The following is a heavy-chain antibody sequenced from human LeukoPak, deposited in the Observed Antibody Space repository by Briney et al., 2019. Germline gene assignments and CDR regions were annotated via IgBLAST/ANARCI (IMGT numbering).Heavy chain of an antibody. J-gene: IGHJ4*02. D-gene: IGHD6-13*01. CDR2: INSDGSST. Sequence: RGGSLRLSCADPGFTFSSYWMHWVRQAPGKGLGWVSRINSDGSSTSYADSVKGRFTISRDNAKNTLYLQMNSLRAEDTAVYYCARVAGGSSPYYFDYWGRGTLVTVSS. CDR3: ARVAGGSSPYYFDY. V-gene: IGHV3-74*01. CDR1: GFTFSSYW.